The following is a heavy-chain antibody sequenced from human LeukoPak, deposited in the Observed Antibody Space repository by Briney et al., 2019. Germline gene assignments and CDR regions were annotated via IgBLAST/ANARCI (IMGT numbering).Heavy chain of an antibody. CDR1: GGSISSSSYY. CDR2: IYYSGST. Sequence: PSETLSLTCTVSGGSISSSSYYWGWIRQPPGKGLEWIGSIYYSGSTYYNPSLKSRVTISVDTSKNQFSLKLSSVTAADTAVYYCARGGRYCTNGVCYWFHYFDYWGQGTLVTVSS. V-gene: IGHV4-39*07. D-gene: IGHD2-8*01. CDR3: ARGGRYCTNGVCYWFHYFDY. J-gene: IGHJ4*02.